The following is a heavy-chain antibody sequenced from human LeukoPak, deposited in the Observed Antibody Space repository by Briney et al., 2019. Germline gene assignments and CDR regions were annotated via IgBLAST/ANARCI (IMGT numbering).Heavy chain of an antibody. J-gene: IGHJ4*02. CDR1: GFTFSSYA. CDR3: AKSRDSSGYLGLSGY. D-gene: IGHD3-22*01. Sequence: EGSLRLSCAASGFTFSSYAMSWVRQAPGKGLEWVSAISGSGGSTYYADSVKGRFTISRDNSKNTLYLQMNSLRAEDTAVYYCAKSRDSSGYLGLSGYWGQGTLVTVSS. V-gene: IGHV3-23*01. CDR2: ISGSGGST.